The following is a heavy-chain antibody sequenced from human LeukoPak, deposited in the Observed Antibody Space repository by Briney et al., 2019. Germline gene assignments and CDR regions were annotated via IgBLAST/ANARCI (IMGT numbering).Heavy chain of an antibody. V-gene: IGHV1-2*06. CDR2: INPHSGGT. D-gene: IGHD3-22*01. CDR3: ARGRYYYDSSGYFGY. Sequence: GASVKGSCKASGYTFTGYYMHWGRQGPGQGLEWMGRINPHSGGTNYAQKFQGRVTMTRDTSISTAYMELSRLRSDDTAVYYCARGRYYYDSSGYFGYWGQGTLVTVSS. J-gene: IGHJ4*02. CDR1: GYTFTGYY.